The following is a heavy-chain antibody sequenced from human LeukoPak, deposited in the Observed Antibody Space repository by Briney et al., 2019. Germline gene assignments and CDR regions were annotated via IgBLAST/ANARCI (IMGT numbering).Heavy chain of an antibody. Sequence: SVKVSCKASGGTFSSYAISWVRQAPGQGLEWMGGNIPIFGTANYAQKFQGRVTITADKSTSTAYMELSSLRSEDTAVYYCARDRYGSGSYPAFDIWGQGTMVTVSS. V-gene: IGHV1-69*06. D-gene: IGHD3-10*01. CDR3: ARDRYGSGSYPAFDI. CDR1: GGTFSSYA. J-gene: IGHJ3*02. CDR2: NIPIFGTA.